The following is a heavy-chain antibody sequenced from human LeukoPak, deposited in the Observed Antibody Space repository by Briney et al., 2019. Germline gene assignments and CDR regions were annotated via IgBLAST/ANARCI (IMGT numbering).Heavy chain of an antibody. CDR3: ARGGYSTTWGVSDY. CDR1: GYTFTGHY. V-gene: IGHV1-2*02. CDR2: INPNSGGT. J-gene: IGHJ4*02. Sequence: ASVKVSCKASGYTFTGHYLHWVRQAPGQGLEWVGWINPNSGGTSSAQKFQGRVTMTRDTSLSTAYMELSRLGSDDTAIFYCARGGYSTTWGVSDYWGQGTLVTVSS. D-gene: IGHD2/OR15-2a*01.